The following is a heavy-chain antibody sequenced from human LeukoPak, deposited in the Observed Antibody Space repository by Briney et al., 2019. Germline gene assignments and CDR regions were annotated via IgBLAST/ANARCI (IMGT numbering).Heavy chain of an antibody. J-gene: IGHJ5*02. D-gene: IGHD3-3*01. V-gene: IGHV3-33*01. CDR3: ARDFTIFGGFDP. CDR1: GFTFSSYG. CDR2: IWYDGSNK. Sequence: GGSLRLSCAASGFTFSSYGMHWVRQAPGKGLEWVAVIWYDGSNKYYADSVKGRFTISRDNSKNTLYLQMGSLRAEDMAVYYCARDFTIFGGFDPWGQGTLVTVSS.